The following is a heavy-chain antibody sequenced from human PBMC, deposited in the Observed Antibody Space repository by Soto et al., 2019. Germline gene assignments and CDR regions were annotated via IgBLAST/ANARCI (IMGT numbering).Heavy chain of an antibody. D-gene: IGHD6-19*01. V-gene: IGHV4-59*01. J-gene: IGHJ2*01. CDR3: ARDYVAVAGYWSFDL. CDR1: GGSISSYY. Sequence: SETLSLTCTVSGGSISSYYWSWIRQPPGKGLEWIGEIYYSGSTNYNPSLKSRVTISVDTSKNQFSLKLSSVTAADTAVYYCARDYVAVAGYWSFDLWGRGTLVTVSS. CDR2: IYYSGST.